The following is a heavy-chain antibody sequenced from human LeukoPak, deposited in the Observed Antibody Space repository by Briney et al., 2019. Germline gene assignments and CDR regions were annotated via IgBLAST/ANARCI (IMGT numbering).Heavy chain of an antibody. Sequence: GGSLRLSCTVSGFTVSSNSMSWVRQAPGKGLEWVSFIYSGSTHYSDSVKGRFTISRDNSKNTLYLQMNSLRAEDTAVYYCAGRAGAYSHPYDYWGQGTLVTVSS. V-gene: IGHV3-53*01. J-gene: IGHJ4*02. CDR1: GFTVSSNS. CDR2: IYSGST. CDR3: AGRAGAYSHPYDY. D-gene: IGHD4/OR15-4a*01.